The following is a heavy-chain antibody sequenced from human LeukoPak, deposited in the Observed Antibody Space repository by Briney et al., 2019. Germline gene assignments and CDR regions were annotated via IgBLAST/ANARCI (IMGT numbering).Heavy chain of an antibody. J-gene: IGHJ4*02. CDR3: ARTYTIFEVVITYFDY. CDR2: INHSGST. V-gene: IGHV4-34*01. D-gene: IGHD3-3*01. CDR1: GGSFSGYY. Sequence: SETLSLTCAVYGGSFSGYYWSWIRQPPGKGLEWVGEINHSGSTNYNPSLKSRVTISVDTSKNQFSLKLSSVTAADTAVYYCARTYTIFEVVITYFDYWGQGTLVTVSS.